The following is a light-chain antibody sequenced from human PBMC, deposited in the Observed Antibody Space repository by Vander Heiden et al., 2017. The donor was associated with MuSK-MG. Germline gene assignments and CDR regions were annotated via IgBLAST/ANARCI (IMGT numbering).Light chain of an antibody. J-gene: IGLJ3*02. V-gene: IGLV2-14*03. CDR2: DVT. Sequence: QSALPQPASVSGSPGQSITISCTGTSSDVGTYNFVSWYQQHPAQAPNLFIYDVTSRPSGVSNRFSGSKSGTTASLTISGLQAEDEADYYCSSYTTSSTMFGGGTKLTVL. CDR1: SSDVGTYNF. CDR3: SSYTTSSTM.